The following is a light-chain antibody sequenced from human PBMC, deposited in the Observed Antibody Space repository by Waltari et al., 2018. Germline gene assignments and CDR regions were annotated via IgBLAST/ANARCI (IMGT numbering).Light chain of an antibody. J-gene: IGLJ3*02. CDR1: TSNIGRNG. Sequence: QSVLTQPPSASGTPGQGVTVSCSGSTSNIGRNGVSWYQQLPGTAPKLLTHTDNQRPSGVPDRFSGSKSGTSASLAISGLQSEDEAHYYCAAWDDSLKGRVFGGGTKVTVL. CDR3: AAWDDSLKGRV. V-gene: IGLV1-44*01. CDR2: TDN.